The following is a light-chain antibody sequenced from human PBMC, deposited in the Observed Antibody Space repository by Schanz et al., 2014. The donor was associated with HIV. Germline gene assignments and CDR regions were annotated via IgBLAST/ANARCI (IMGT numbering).Light chain of an antibody. J-gene: IGLJ1*01. CDR2: DVS. Sequence: QSALTQPASVSGSPGQSITISCTGTSSDVGGYNYVSRYQQHPGKAPKLMIYDVSNRPSGVSNRFSGSKSGNTASLAISGLQSEDEADYYCAAWDDSLNGPVFGTGTKLTVL. CDR3: AAWDDSLNGPV. CDR1: SSDVGGYNY. V-gene: IGLV2-14*01.